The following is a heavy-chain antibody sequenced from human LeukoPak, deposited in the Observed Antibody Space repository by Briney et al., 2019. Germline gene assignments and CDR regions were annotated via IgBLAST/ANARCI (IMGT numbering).Heavy chain of an antibody. Sequence: GGSLRLSCAASGFTFNSYSMNWVRQAPGKGLEWVSSISSSSTYMYSTDSVKGRFTISRDNAKNSLYLQMNSLRAEDTAVYYCARDLKLAFDIWGQGTMVTVSS. CDR3: ARDLKLAFDI. J-gene: IGHJ3*02. CDR2: ISSSSTYM. V-gene: IGHV3-21*01. CDR1: GFTFNSYS.